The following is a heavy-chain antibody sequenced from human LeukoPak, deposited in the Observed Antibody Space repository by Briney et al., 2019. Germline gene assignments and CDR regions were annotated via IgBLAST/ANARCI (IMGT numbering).Heavy chain of an antibody. CDR3: AKGYNWNYVGAFDI. CDR2: ISWNSGSI. D-gene: IGHD1-7*01. V-gene: IGHV3-9*03. Sequence: PGGSLRLSCAASGFTFDDYAMRWVRQAPGKGLEWVSGISWNSGSIGYADSVKGRFTISRDNAKNSLYLQMNSLRAEDMALYYCAKGYNWNYVGAFDIWGQGTMVTVSS. J-gene: IGHJ3*02. CDR1: GFTFDDYA.